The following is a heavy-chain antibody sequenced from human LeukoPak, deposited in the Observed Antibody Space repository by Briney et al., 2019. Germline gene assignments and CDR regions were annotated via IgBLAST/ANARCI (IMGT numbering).Heavy chain of an antibody. CDR3: ANGYGSSWLDIHF. V-gene: IGHV3-23*01. CDR1: GYTVSRYD. CDR2: IRGSGDGT. J-gene: IGHJ4*02. Sequence: PGGSAHPACADSGYTVSRYDRAWVRQAPGKGLEWVSGIRGSGDGTFYAGSVEGRFTISRDNSKNTLCLQMNSLRAEHTAVYNCANGYGSSWLDIHFWGQGTLVTVSS. D-gene: IGHD6-13*01.